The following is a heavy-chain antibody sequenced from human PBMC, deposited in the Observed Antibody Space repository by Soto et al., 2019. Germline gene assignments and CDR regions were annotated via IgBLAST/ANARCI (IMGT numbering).Heavy chain of an antibody. D-gene: IGHD3-10*01. CDR2: ISYDGRNK. Sequence: QEQLVESGGGVVQPGKSLRLSCAAAEFTFSNFGMHWVRQAPGKGLEWVAVISYDGRNKFYADSVKGRLTISRDNSRNTLYLQMSGLRGDDTAIYYCARGGQYYGSGSYHNYYYVMDVWGQETAVTVSS. J-gene: IGHJ6*02. CDR1: EFTFSNFG. V-gene: IGHV3-33*01. CDR3: ARGGQYYGSGSYHNYYYVMDV.